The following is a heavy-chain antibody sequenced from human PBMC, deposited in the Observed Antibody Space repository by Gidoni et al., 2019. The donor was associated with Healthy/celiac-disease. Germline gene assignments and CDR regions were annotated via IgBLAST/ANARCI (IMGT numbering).Heavy chain of an antibody. CDR2: ISYDGSNK. J-gene: IGHJ4*02. CDR3: AKDMTGIPTIDY. D-gene: IGHD1-20*01. CDR1: GFTFSSYG. V-gene: IGHV3-30*18. Sequence: QVQLVESGGGVVQPGRSLRLSCAASGFTFSSYGMHWVRHAPGKGLEWLAVISYDGSNKYYADSVKGRFTISRDNSKNTLYLQMNSLRAEDTAVYYCAKDMTGIPTIDYWGQGTLVTVSS.